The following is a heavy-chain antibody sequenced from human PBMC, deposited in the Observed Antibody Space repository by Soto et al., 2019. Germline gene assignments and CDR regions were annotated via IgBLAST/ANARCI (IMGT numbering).Heavy chain of an antibody. CDR1: GGSFSGYY. J-gene: IGHJ4*02. CDR3: ARGRYYFDY. V-gene: IGHV4-34*01. CDR2: INHSGST. Sequence: PSETLSLTCAVYGGSFSGYYWSWIRQPPGKGLEWIGEINHSGSTNYNPSLKSRVTISVGTSKNQFSLKLSSVTAADTAVYYCARGRYYFDYWGQGTLVTVSS.